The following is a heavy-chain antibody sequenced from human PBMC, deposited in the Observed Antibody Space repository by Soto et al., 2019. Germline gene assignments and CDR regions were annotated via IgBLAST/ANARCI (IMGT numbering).Heavy chain of an antibody. CDR1: GFTFDDYA. V-gene: IGHV3-9*01. CDR2: ISWNSGSI. Sequence: EVQLVESGGGLVQPGRSLRLSCAASGFTFDDYAMHWVRQAPGKGLEWVSGISWNSGSIGYADSVKGRFTISRDNAKNSLYLQMNSLRAEDTALYYCAKDMFLNYYYGMDIWGQGTTVTVSS. J-gene: IGHJ6*02. CDR3: AKDMFLNYYYGMDI.